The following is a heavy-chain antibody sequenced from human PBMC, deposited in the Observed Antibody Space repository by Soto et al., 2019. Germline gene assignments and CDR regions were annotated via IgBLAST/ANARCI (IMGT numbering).Heavy chain of an antibody. D-gene: IGHD2-2*01. Sequence: ASVKVSCKVSGYTFTSYGISWVRQAPGQGLGWMGWISAYNGNTNYAQKLQGRVTMTTDTSTSTAYMELRSLRSDDTAVYYCARGAIVVVPAAPPNANFYYYGMDVWGQGTTVTVSS. J-gene: IGHJ6*02. V-gene: IGHV1-18*04. CDR1: GYTFTSYG. CDR2: ISAYNGNT. CDR3: ARGAIVVVPAAPPNANFYYYGMDV.